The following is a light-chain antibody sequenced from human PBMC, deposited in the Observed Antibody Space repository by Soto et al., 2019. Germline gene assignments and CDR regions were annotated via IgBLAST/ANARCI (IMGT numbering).Light chain of an antibody. CDR3: QQYGISLT. V-gene: IGKV3-20*01. CDR2: GAS. J-gene: IGKJ4*01. Sequence: EIVLTQSPGTLSLSPGERVTLSCRASQSVYNNYLAWYQQRPGQAPRPLIYGASSRATGIPDRFSGSGSGTDFTLSISGLEPEDSAVYYCQQYGISLTFGGGTKVEIK. CDR1: QSVYNNY.